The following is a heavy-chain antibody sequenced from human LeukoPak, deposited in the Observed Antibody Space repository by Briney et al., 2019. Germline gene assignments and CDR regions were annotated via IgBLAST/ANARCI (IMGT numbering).Heavy chain of an antibody. CDR2: ISAYNGNT. Sequence: ASVKVSGMASGYTFNSYGITWVRQAPGQGLEWMGWISAYNGNTNYAQRLQGRVTMTTDTSTSTAYMELRSLRSDDTAVYFCARDSADCSGGSCYFAEYFQYWGQGTLVTVSS. V-gene: IGHV1-18*01. J-gene: IGHJ1*01. CDR1: GYTFNSYG. CDR3: ARDSADCSGGSCYFAEYFQY. D-gene: IGHD2-15*01.